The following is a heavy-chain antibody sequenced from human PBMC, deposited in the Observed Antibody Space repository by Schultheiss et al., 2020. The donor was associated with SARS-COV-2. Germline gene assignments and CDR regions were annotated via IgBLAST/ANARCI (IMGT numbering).Heavy chain of an antibody. CDR3: ARHDYYGSGNFDY. J-gene: IGHJ4*02. D-gene: IGHD3-10*01. Sequence: SETLSLTCAVYGGSFSGYYWSWIRQPPGKGLEWIGYIYYSGSTNYNPSLKSRVTMSVDTSKNQFSLKLSSVTAADTAVYYCARHDYYGSGNFDYWGQGTLVTVSS. V-gene: IGHV4-59*08. CDR2: IYYSGST. CDR1: GGSFSGYY.